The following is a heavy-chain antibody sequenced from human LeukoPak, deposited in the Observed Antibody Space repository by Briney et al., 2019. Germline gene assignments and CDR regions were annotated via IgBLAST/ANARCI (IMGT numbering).Heavy chain of an antibody. Sequence: SETLSLTCAVYGGSFSGYYWSWIRQPPGKGLEWIGEINHSGSTNYNPSLKSRVTITIDTSKNQFSLKLSSVTAADTAVYYCARDAAAAGIWVAFDIWGQGTMVTVSS. CDR2: INHSGST. V-gene: IGHV4-34*01. J-gene: IGHJ3*02. CDR1: GGSFSGYY. CDR3: ARDAAAAGIWVAFDI. D-gene: IGHD6-13*01.